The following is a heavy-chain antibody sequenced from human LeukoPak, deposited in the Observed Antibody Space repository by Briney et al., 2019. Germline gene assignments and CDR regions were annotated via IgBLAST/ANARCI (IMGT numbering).Heavy chain of an antibody. V-gene: IGHV3-48*03. CDR3: ARKLTGTTYFDY. CDR1: GFSFSHYD. J-gene: IGHJ4*02. D-gene: IGHD1-1*01. CDR2: LHSGGNTI. Sequence: TGGSLRLSCVASGFSFSHYDMNWVRLAPGKGLDGCSYLHSGGNTIYYAASVKGRFTISRDFAKNSLYLQMNSLRAEDTAVYYCARKLTGTTYFDYWGQGTLVTVSS.